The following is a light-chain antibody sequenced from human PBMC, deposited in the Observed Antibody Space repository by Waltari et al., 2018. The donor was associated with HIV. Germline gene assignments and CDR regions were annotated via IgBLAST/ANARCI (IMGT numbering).Light chain of an antibody. Sequence: QTVVTPEPSFSVSPGGTVTLTCDLSPGSVSTTSYPRWYQQTPGQAPRTLIYSTNTRSSGVPDRFSGSILGNKAALTITGAQADDESDYYCVLFMGNGIWVFGGGTKLTVL. CDR1: PGSVSTTSY. V-gene: IGLV8-61*01. CDR2: STN. CDR3: VLFMGNGIWV. J-gene: IGLJ3*02.